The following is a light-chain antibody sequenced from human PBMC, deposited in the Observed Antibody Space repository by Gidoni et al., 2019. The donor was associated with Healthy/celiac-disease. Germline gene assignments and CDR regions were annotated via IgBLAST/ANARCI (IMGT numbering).Light chain of an antibody. CDR2: GAS. CDR3: QQYGSSPLT. J-gene: IGKJ4*01. CDR1: QSVSSSY. Sequence: EIVLTQSPGTLSLSPGERATLSCRASQSVSSSYLAWYQQKPGQAPRLLIYGASSRATGIPDRFNGSGSGTGFTLTISRLEPEDFAVYYCQQYGSSPLTFGGGTKVEIK. V-gene: IGKV3-20*01.